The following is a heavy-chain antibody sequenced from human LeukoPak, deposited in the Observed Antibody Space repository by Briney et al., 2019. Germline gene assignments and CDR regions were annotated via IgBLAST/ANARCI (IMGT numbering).Heavy chain of an antibody. CDR1: GFTFDDYA. CDR2: ISWNSGSI. CDR3: AKDIGITFPYGMDV. Sequence: GGSLRLSCAASGFTFDDYAMHWVRQAPGKGLEWVSGISWNSGSIGYADSVKGRFTISRDNAKNSLYLQMNSLRAEDTALYYCAKDIGITFPYGMDVWGQGTTVTVS. J-gene: IGHJ6*02. V-gene: IGHV3-9*01. D-gene: IGHD3-16*01.